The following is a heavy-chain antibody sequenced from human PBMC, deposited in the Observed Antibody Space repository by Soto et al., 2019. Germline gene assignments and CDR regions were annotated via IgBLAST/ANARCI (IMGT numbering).Heavy chain of an antibody. Sequence: SETLSLTCAVYGGSFSGYYLSWIRQPPGKGLEWIVEINHSGITNYNPSLKSRVTISVDTSKNQFSLKLRSVTAADTAVYYCARGRRRQWLENHYYGMDVWGQGTTVTVSS. CDR1: GGSFSGYY. D-gene: IGHD6-19*01. CDR3: ARGRRRQWLENHYYGMDV. CDR2: INHSGIT. J-gene: IGHJ6*02. V-gene: IGHV4-34*01.